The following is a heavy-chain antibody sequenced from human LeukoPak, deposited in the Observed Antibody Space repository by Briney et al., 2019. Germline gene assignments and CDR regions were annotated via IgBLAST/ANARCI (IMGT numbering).Heavy chain of an antibody. CDR2: IYSGGST. Sequence: GGSLRLSCAASGFTFSSYAMSWVRQAPGKGLEWVSVIYSGGSTYYADSVKGRFTISRHNSKNTLYLQMNSLRAEDTAVYYCARGLGSDYWGQGTLVTVSS. CDR3: ARGLGSDY. V-gene: IGHV3-53*04. D-gene: IGHD3-10*01. CDR1: GFTFSSYA. J-gene: IGHJ4*02.